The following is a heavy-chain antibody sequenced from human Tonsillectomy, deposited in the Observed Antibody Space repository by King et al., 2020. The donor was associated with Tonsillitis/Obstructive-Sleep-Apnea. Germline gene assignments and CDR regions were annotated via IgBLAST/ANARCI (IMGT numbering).Heavy chain of an antibody. J-gene: IGHJ3*02. CDR3: ARDMVTTIRLVPFDI. V-gene: IGHV3-7*01. CDR2: INQDGTEK. D-gene: IGHD5-18*01. Sequence: VQLVESGGGLVQPGKSLRLSCAASGFTFSSYWMTWVRQAPGKGLEWVANINQDGTEKYYVDSVKGRFIISRDNAKNSLYLQMNSLRAEDTAMYYCARDMVTTIRLVPFDIWGQGTMVAVSS. CDR1: GFTFSSYW.